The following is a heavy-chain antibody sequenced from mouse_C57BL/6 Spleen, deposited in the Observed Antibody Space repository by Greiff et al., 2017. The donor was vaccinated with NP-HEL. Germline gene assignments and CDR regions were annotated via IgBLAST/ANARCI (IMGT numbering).Heavy chain of an antibody. CDR1: GFTFSDYG. V-gene: IGHV5-17*01. CDR3: ARRYYDYDRGFYYAMDY. D-gene: IGHD2-4*01. J-gene: IGHJ4*01. CDR2: ISSGSSTI. Sequence: EVKLMESGGGLVKPGGSLKLSCAASGFTFSDYGMHWVRQAPEKGLEWVAYISSGSSTIYYADTVKGRFTISRDNAKNTLFLQMTSLRSEDTAMYYCARRYYDYDRGFYYAMDYWGQGTSVTVSS.